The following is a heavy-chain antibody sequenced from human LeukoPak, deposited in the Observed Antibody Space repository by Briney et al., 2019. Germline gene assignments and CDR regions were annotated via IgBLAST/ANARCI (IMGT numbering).Heavy chain of an antibody. Sequence: ASVKLSCKASGYTFTIYYIHWVRQAPGQGLEWMGMIYPRDGSTSYAQKFQGRVTVTRDTSTSTVRMELSGLRSEDTAVYYCARDQEGFDYWGQGTLVTVSS. CDR3: ARDQEGFDY. CDR2: IYPRDGST. J-gene: IGHJ4*02. CDR1: GYTFTIYY. V-gene: IGHV1-46*01.